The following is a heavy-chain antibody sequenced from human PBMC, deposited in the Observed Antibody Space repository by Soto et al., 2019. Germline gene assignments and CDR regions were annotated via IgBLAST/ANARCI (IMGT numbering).Heavy chain of an antibody. CDR2: IYYSGIT. V-gene: IGHV4-59*01. J-gene: IGHJ4*02. CDR1: GGSISSYY. CDR3: ARGGGVYYFDY. Sequence: QVQLQESGPGLVKPSETLSLTCTVSGGSISSYYWSWIRQPPGKGLEWMGYIYYSGITDYNPSLWGRVTISVDTSNSQFSLKLGSVTAADTAVYYCARGGGVYYFDYWGQGTLVTVSS. D-gene: IGHD2-8*02.